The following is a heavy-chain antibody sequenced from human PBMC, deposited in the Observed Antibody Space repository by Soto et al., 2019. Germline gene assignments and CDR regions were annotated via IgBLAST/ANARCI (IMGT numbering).Heavy chain of an antibody. V-gene: IGHV4-4*02. CDR2: IYHSGST. J-gene: IGHJ5*02. CDR1: SGSISSSNW. D-gene: IGHD1-7*01. Sequence: PSETLSLTCAVSSGSISSSNWWSWVRQPPGKGLEWIGEIYHSGSTNYNPSLKSRVTISVDKSKNQFSLKLSSVTAADTAVYYCARDGPNWNYWFDPWGQGTLVTVSS. CDR3: ARDGPNWNYWFDP.